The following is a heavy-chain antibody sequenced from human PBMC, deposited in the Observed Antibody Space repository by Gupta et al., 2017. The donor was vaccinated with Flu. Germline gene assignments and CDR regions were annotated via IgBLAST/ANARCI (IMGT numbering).Heavy chain of an antibody. CDR1: GGSITNTLYY. CDR3: AGRRDGYNLGVDY. CDR2: ISHSGDT. D-gene: IGHD1-1*01. V-gene: IGHV4-39*01. Sequence: QLQLQESGPGLVKPSETLSLTCSVSGGSITNTLYYWGCIRQTPGQRLEWIGSISHSGDTFYNPSLKGRATMSLDTSKNQFSLNVNSVTVADTAVYYCAGRRDGYNLGVDYWGQGSLVTVSS. J-gene: IGHJ4*02.